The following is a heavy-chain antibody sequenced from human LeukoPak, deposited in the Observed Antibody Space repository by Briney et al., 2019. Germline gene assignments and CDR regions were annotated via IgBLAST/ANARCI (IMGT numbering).Heavy chain of an antibody. Sequence: GGSLRLSCAASGFTFSSYAMSWVRQAPGKGLEWVSTIGASGGTTYYADSVKGRFTISRDNSKNTLYLQMNSLRAEDTAVYYCAKGRWPFDPWGQGTLVTVSS. D-gene: IGHD4-23*01. CDR2: IGASGGTT. CDR3: AKGRWPFDP. CDR1: GFTFSSYA. V-gene: IGHV3-23*01. J-gene: IGHJ5*02.